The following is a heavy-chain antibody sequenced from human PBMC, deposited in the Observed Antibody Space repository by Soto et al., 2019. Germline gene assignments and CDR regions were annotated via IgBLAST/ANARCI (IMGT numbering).Heavy chain of an antibody. CDR3: ARARLRAVYAFDF. J-gene: IGHJ3*01. CDR1: GVSITSGAYY. CDR2: IYYNGNT. V-gene: IGHV4-31*03. Sequence: QVQLQESGPGLVKPSQTLSLTCTLSGVSITSGAYYWTWVRQHPGKSLEWIGYIYYNGNTYSSPYLKSRLTISIDTSKNQFSLKLSSVTAADTAMYYCARARLRAVYAFDFWGQGTMVTVSS. D-gene: IGHD4-17*01.